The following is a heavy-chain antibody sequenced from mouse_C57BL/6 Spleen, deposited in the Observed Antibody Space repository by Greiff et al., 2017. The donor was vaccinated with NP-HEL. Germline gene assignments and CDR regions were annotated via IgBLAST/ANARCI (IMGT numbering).Heavy chain of an antibody. J-gene: IGHJ3*01. CDR1: GFNFKDYY. Sequence: VQLLQSGAELVKPGASVKLSCTASGFNFKDYYMHWVKQRPEQGLEWIGRIGPEDGETKYATKFQGKATITADTSSNTAYLQLSSLTSEDTAVYYCARDYDYAWFAYWGQGTLVTVSA. CDR2: IGPEDGET. V-gene: IGHV14-2*01. CDR3: ARDYDYAWFAY. D-gene: IGHD2-4*01.